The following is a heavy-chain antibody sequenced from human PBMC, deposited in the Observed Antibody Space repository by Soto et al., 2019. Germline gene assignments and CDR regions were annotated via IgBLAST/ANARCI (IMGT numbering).Heavy chain of an antibody. CDR1: GYTFTGHY. CDR2: IGPESGAT. Sequence: ASVKVSCKASGYTFTGHYIHWVRQASEQGPEWMGEIGPESGATRYAQKFQGRVTMTRDTSITTVYMELKNLSPDDTAVYYCGRGRSGQIVVFFWGQGTPVTVSS. D-gene: IGHD1-26*01. V-gene: IGHV1-2*02. CDR3: GRGRSGQIVVFF. J-gene: IGHJ4*02.